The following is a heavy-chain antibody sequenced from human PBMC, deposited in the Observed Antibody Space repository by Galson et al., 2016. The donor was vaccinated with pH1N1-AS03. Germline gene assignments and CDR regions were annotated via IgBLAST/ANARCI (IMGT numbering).Heavy chain of an antibody. CDR2: INTDSGVT. D-gene: IGHD2/OR15-2a*01. CDR3: ARDPRGPCSSATCATTYYFGMDV. Sequence: SVKVSCKASGYIFTGFHVHWVRQAPGQGLEWMGWINTDSGVTSYAQKFQAWGTMTGDTSISTAYLELYGLKSDDTAVYYCARDPRGPCSSATCATTYYFGMDVWGQGTTVIVSS. V-gene: IGHV1-2*04. J-gene: IGHJ6*02. CDR1: GYIFTGFH.